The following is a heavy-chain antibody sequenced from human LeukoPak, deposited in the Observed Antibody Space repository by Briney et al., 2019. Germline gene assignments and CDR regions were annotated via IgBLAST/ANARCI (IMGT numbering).Heavy chain of an antibody. CDR3: SIAAAGTGWFDP. D-gene: IGHD6-13*01. Sequence: GASVKVSCKTSGYTFIYYYIHLVRQAPGQGHEWMGWINSNSGSPKYAQKFQGRVTMTRDTSISTAYMELSRLRSDDTAVYYCSIAAAGTGWFDPWGQGTVVTVSS. CDR2: INSNSGSP. V-gene: IGHV1-2*02. CDR1: GYTFIYYY. J-gene: IGHJ5*02.